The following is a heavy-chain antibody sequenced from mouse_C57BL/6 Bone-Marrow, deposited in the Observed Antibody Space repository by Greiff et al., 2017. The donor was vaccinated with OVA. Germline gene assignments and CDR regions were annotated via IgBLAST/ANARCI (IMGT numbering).Heavy chain of an antibody. CDR2: IYPGSGST. CDR3: ARDLGYYGSSSFAD. J-gene: IGHJ3*01. Sequence: VQLQQSGAELVKPGASVKMSCKASGYTFTSYWITWVKQRPGQGLEWIGDIYPGSGSTNYNEKFKSKATLTVDTSSSTAYMQLSSLTSEDSAVYDCARDLGYYGSSSFADWGQGTLVTVSA. D-gene: IGHD1-1*01. V-gene: IGHV1-55*01. CDR1: GYTFTSYW.